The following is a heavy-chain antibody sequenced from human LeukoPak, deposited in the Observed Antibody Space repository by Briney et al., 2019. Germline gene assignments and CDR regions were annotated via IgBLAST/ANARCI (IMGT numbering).Heavy chain of an antibody. CDR1: GFTFSSYA. CDR2: ISGSGGST. D-gene: IGHD4-4*01. Sequence: GGSLRLSCAASGFTFSSYAMSWVRQAPGKGLEWVSAISGSGGSTYYADSVKGRSTISRDNSKNTLYLQMNSLRAEDTAVYYCAKEGLQYYYYYGMDVWGQGTTVTVSS. CDR3: AKEGLQYYYYYGMDV. J-gene: IGHJ6*02. V-gene: IGHV3-23*01.